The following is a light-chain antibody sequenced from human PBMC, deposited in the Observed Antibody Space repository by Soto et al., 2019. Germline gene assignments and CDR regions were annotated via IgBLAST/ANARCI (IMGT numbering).Light chain of an antibody. CDR2: STN. CDR1: SGSVSTSYH. J-gene: IGLJ2*01. CDR3: VLYMGSGISV. V-gene: IGLV8-61*01. Sequence: QTVVTQEPSFSVSPGRTVTLTFGLSSGSVSTSYHPSWYQQTPGQAPRTLIYSTNTRSSGVPDRFSGSILGNKAALTITGAQADDESDYDCVLYMGSGISVFGGGTKVTVL.